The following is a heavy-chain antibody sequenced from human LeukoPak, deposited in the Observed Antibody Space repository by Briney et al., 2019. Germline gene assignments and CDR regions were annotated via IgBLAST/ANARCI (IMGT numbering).Heavy chain of an antibody. J-gene: IGHJ6*02. V-gene: IGHV5-51*01. CDR3: ARQRAGPSSSHGDV. CDR1: GYSFTSFW. D-gene: IGHD6-13*01. CDR2: IYPRDSDT. Sequence: GESLKISFKGAGYSFTSFWIGGGRQMPGKGLEWLGIIYPRDSDTRYSPSFQGQVTISADKSISTAYLQWSSLKASDTAMYYCARQRAGPSSSHGDVWGQGTTVTVSS.